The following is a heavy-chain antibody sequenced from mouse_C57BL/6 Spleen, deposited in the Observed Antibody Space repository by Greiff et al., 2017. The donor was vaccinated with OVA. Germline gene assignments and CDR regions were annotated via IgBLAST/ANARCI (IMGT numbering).Heavy chain of an antibody. Sequence: VQLQQSGPELVRPGASVKISCKAPGYTFTSYWMQWVRQRPGQGLEWIGEIFPGSGSTDYNEKFKGKATLTVDTSSSTAYMQLSSLTSEDSAVYFCARYYDYDDGDAYWGQGTLVTVSA. CDR1: GYTFTSYW. J-gene: IGHJ3*01. CDR2: IFPGSGST. V-gene: IGHV1-56*01. CDR3: ARYYDYDDGDAY. D-gene: IGHD2-4*01.